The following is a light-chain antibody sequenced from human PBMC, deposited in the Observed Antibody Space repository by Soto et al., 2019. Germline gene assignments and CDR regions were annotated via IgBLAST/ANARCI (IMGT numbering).Light chain of an antibody. J-gene: IGLJ1*01. Sequence: QSVLTQPASGSGSPGQWITICCIGISSGVMNYNLVYWFQKHPGEAPKLMIYENNKRPSGVSNRFSGSKSGNTASLTISGLQAEDEADYFCCSYAGSSTYVFGSGTKVTVL. CDR2: ENN. V-gene: IGLV2-23*01. CDR1: SSGVMNYNL. CDR3: CSYAGSSTYV.